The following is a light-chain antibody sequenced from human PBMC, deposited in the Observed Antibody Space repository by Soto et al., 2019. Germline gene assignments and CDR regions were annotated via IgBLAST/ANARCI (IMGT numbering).Light chain of an antibody. CDR1: QSVSSY. CDR2: DAS. Sequence: DIVLTQSPATQSLSPGESATLSCRASQSVSSYLAWYQQKPGQAPRLLIYDASNRATGIPARFSGSGSGTDFTLTISSLEPEDFAVYYCQQRSNWPLTFGGGTKVDIK. J-gene: IGKJ4*01. V-gene: IGKV3-11*01. CDR3: QQRSNWPLT.